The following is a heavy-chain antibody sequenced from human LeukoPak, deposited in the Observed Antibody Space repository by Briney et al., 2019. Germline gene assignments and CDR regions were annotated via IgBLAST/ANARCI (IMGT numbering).Heavy chain of an antibody. Sequence: GASVKVSCKASGGTFSSYAISWVRQAPGQGLEWMGRIIPILGIANYAQKLQGRVTMTTNTSTSTAYMELRSLRSDDTAVYYCARVISASGHNFFDPWGQGTLVTVSS. CDR3: ARVISASGHNFFDP. J-gene: IGHJ5*02. D-gene: IGHD6-13*01. V-gene: IGHV1-69*04. CDR2: IIPILGIA. CDR1: GGTFSSYA.